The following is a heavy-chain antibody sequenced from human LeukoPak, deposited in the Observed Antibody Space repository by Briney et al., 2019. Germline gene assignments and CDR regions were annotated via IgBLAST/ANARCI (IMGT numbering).Heavy chain of an antibody. Sequence: GGSLRLSCAGSGFTFSSNWMSWVRQAPGKGLEWVANIKQDGSQKYYVDSVKGRFTISRDNAKKSLYLQMNSLRAEDTAVYYCARETPDSSGWDWGQGTLVTISS. V-gene: IGHV3-7*01. CDR1: GFTFSSNW. CDR3: ARETPDSSGWD. D-gene: IGHD6-19*01. J-gene: IGHJ4*02. CDR2: IKQDGSQK.